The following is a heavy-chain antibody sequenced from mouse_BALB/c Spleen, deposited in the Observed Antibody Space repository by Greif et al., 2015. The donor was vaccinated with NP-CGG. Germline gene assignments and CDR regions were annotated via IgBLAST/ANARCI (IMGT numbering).Heavy chain of an antibody. CDR3: ASYGYDWYFDV. CDR2: IWSGGST. CDR1: GFSLTSYG. V-gene: IGHV2-2*02. D-gene: IGHD1-2*01. Sequence: QVQLQQSGPGLVQPSQSLSITCTVSGFSLTSYGVHWVRQSPGKGLEWLGVIWSGGSTDYNAAFISRLSISKDNSKSQVFFKMNSLQANDTAIYYCASYGYDWYFDVWGAGTTVTASS. J-gene: IGHJ1*01.